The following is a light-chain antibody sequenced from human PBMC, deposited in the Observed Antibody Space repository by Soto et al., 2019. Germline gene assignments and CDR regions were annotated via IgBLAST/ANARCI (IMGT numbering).Light chain of an antibody. J-gene: IGKJ5*01. Sequence: EIVLTQSPGTLSLSPGERATLSCRASQSVSSSYLAWYQQKPGQAPRLLIYGASSRATGIPDRVSGSGSGTAFTPPTSSLEPQDFAPYYCQQRHSSPPITFGQGTRLEIK. CDR2: GAS. V-gene: IGKV3-20*01. CDR3: QQRHSSPPIT. CDR1: QSVSSSY.